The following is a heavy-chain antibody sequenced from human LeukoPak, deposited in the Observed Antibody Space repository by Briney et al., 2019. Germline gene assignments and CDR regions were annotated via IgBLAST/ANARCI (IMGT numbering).Heavy chain of an antibody. V-gene: IGHV4-4*07. Sequence: SETLSLTCTVSGGSISSYYWSWIRQPAGKGLEWIGRIYTSGSTNYNPSLKSRVTMSVDTSKNQFSLKLSSVTAADTAVYYCARDDLQYGPFGEMDVWGKGTTVTVSS. D-gene: IGHD4-11*01. J-gene: IGHJ6*04. CDR1: GGSISSYY. CDR2: IYTSGST. CDR3: ARDDLQYGPFGEMDV.